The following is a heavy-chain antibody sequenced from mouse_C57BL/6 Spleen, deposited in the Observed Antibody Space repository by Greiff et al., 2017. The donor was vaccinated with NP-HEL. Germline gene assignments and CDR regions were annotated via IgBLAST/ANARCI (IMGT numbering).Heavy chain of an antibody. D-gene: IGHD2-3*01. CDR1: GFTFSSYA. CDR3: ARSYDYLDY. V-gene: IGHV5-4*03. CDR2: ISDGGSYT. Sequence: DVKLVESGGGLVKPGGSLKLSCAASGFTFSSYAMSWVRQTPEKRLEWVATISDGGSYTYYPDNVKGRFTISRDNAKNNLYLQMSHLKSEDTAMYYCARSYDYLDYWGQGTTLTVSS. J-gene: IGHJ2*01.